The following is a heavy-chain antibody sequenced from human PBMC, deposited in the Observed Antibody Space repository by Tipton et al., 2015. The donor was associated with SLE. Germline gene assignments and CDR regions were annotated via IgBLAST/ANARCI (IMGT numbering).Heavy chain of an antibody. D-gene: IGHD5-12*01. CDR1: GHTFTDYY. J-gene: IGHJ6*03. CDR3: ARALRGYSGYGPSYYYYFMDV. Sequence: QLVQSGGEVKKPGASVKVSCKASGHTFTDYYIQWVRQAPGQGLEWMGLINPDSGGAEYAQRFQGRVTMTRDTSFSTAYMEVTSLISDDTAVYYCARALRGYSGYGPSYYYYFMDVWGRGTTVTVSS. V-gene: IGHV1-2*06. CDR2: INPDSGGA.